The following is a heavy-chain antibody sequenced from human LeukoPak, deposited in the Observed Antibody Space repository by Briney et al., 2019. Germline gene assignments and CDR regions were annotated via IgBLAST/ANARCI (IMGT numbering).Heavy chain of an antibody. V-gene: IGHV1-8*03. D-gene: IGHD2-15*01. CDR1: GYTLTRYD. CDR2: INLKSGNT. Sequence: ASVKVSCKASGYTLTRYDINWVRQATGQGLEWMGWINLKSGNTGHAQKFQGRVTITRDTSISTVYLELSSLRSEDTALYFCTRVDGSPDYWGQGTLVTVSS. CDR3: TRVDGSPDY. J-gene: IGHJ4*02.